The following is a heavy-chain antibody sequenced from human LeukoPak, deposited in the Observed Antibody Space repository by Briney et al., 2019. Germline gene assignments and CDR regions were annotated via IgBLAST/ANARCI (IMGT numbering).Heavy chain of an antibody. J-gene: IGHJ4*02. CDR2: IKSKTDGGTT. CDR3: TTDTITYYYDSSGYNDY. Sequence: GGSLRLSCAASGFTFSNAWMSWVRQAPGKGLEWVGRIKSKTDGGTTDYAAPVKGRFTISRDDSKNTLYLQMNSLKTEDTAVYYCTTDTITYYYDSSGYNDYWGQGTLVTVSS. CDR1: GFTFSNAW. V-gene: IGHV3-15*01. D-gene: IGHD3-22*01.